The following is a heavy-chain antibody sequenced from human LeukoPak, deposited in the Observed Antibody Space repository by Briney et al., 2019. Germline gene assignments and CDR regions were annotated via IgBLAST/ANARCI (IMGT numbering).Heavy chain of an antibody. V-gene: IGHV3-48*01. J-gene: IGHJ4*02. CDR2: ISSSSGTI. D-gene: IGHD6-6*01. CDR1: GFTFSGYD. Sequence: PGGSLRLSCAASGFTFSGYDMIWVRQPPGKGLEWVSFISSSSGTIYYADSVKGRFTISRDNAAKSLYLQMDSLRAEDTAIYYCARGFDYSSSYWGQGTLVTVSS. CDR3: ARGFDYSSSY.